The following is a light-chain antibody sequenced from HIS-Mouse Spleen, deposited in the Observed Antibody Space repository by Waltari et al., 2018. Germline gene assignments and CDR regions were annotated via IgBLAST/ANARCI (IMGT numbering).Light chain of an antibody. V-gene: IGLV2-8*01. CDR1: SSDVGGYNY. J-gene: IGLJ1*01. CDR2: EVS. CDR3: SSYAGSNNYV. Sequence: QSALTQPPSASGSPGQSVTISCTGTSSDVGGYNYVSWYQQHPGKAPKLMVYEVSKRPSGGPDRFSGSKSGNPASLTVSGLQAEDGADYYCSSYAGSNNYVFGTGTKVPVL.